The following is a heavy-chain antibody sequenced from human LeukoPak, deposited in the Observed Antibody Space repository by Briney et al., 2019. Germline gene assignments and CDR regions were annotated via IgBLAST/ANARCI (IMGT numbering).Heavy chain of an antibody. V-gene: IGHV4-59*08. Sequence: SETLSLTCTVSGASISSYYWSWIRQPPGKGLEYIGYIYYSGITNYNPSLKSRVTMSLDTSKNQFSLTLTSVTAADTAVYYCATYRTSFIYWYFDLWGRGTLVTVSS. CDR2: IYYSGIT. J-gene: IGHJ2*01. CDR3: ATYRTSFIYWYFDL. CDR1: GASISSYY. D-gene: IGHD2-2*01.